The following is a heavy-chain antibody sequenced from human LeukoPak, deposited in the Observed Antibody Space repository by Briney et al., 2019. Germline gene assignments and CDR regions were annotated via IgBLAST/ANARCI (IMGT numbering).Heavy chain of an antibody. Sequence: GGSLRLSCVASGFTFSNYWMHWVRQAPGKGLVWVSRINGDGSTTSYADSVKGRFTISRDNAKNTLYLQMNSLRAEDTAVYYCVFGEFDYWGQGTLVTVSS. J-gene: IGHJ4*02. D-gene: IGHD3-10*02. V-gene: IGHV3-74*01. CDR2: INGDGSTT. CDR3: VFGEFDY. CDR1: GFTFSNYW.